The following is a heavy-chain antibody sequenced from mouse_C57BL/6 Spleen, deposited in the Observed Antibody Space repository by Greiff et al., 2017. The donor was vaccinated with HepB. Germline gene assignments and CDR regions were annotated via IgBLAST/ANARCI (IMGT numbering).Heavy chain of an antibody. CDR2: IDPSDSYT. Sequence: VKLQQPGAELVKPGASVKLSCKASGYTFTSYWMQWVKQRPGQGLEWIGEIDPSDSYTNYNQKFKGKATLTVDTSSSTAYMQLSSLTSEDSAVYYCAKTGTDDCDYWGQGTTLTVSS. CDR3: AKTGTDDCDY. D-gene: IGHD4-1*01. J-gene: IGHJ2*01. V-gene: IGHV1-50*01. CDR1: GYTFTSYW.